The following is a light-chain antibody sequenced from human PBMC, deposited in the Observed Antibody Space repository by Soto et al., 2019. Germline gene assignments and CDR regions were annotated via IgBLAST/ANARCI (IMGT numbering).Light chain of an antibody. Sequence: QSVLTQPASVSGSPGQSITISCTGTSSDVGGYNYVSWYQQHPGKAPKLMIYDVSNRPSGVSNRFSGSRSGTSASLAITGLQAEDEADYSCQSYDSSLSGFYVFGTGTKVTVL. CDR2: DVS. CDR3: QSYDSSLSGFYV. J-gene: IGLJ1*01. V-gene: IGLV2-14*01. CDR1: SSDVGGYNY.